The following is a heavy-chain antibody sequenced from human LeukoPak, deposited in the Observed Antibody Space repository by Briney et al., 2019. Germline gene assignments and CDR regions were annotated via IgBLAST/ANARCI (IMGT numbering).Heavy chain of an antibody. CDR1: GGSFSGYY. CDR3: ARQEVSEGPFDY. J-gene: IGHJ4*02. D-gene: IGHD4-11*01. V-gene: IGHV4-34*01. Sequence: SETLSLTCAVYGGSFSGYYWSWIRQPPGKGLEWIGSIYYSGSTYYSPSLKSRVTISVDTSKNQFSLKLSSVTAADTAVYYCARQEVSEGPFDYWGQGTLVTVSS. CDR2: IYYSGST.